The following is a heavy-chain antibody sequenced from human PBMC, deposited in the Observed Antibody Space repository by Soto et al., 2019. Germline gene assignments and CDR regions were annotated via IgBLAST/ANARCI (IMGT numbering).Heavy chain of an antibody. Sequence: SVKVSCKASGYTFTGYYMHWVRRAAVQGLEWMGWINPNSGGTNYAQKFEGWVTMTRDTSISTAYMELSRLRSDDTAVYYCAREGLYCSGGSCYSFDYWGQGTLVTVSS. D-gene: IGHD2-15*01. J-gene: IGHJ4*02. CDR1: GYTFTGYY. CDR3: AREGLYCSGGSCYSFDY. CDR2: INPNSGGT. V-gene: IGHV1-2*04.